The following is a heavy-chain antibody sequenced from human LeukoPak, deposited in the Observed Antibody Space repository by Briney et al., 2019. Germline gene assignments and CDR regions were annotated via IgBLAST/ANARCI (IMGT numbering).Heavy chain of an antibody. Sequence: GGALRLSCAAPGVTFSGSGMHWVRQASGKGLEWVGRIIGTKANNYATAYAASVKGRFTISRDDSKNTAFLQMNSLKTDDTAVYYCSGGSGWYSPDYWGQGTLVTVSS. D-gene: IGHD6-19*01. CDR1: GVTFSGSG. CDR3: SGGSGWYSPDY. J-gene: IGHJ4*02. V-gene: IGHV3-73*01. CDR2: IIGTKANNYAT.